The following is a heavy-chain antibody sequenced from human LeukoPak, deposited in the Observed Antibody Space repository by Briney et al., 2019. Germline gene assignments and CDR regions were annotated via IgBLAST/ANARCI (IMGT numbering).Heavy chain of an antibody. Sequence: PGGSLRLSCAASGFTFSSSAMSWVRQAPGRGLEWVSSISGSGDSTYYADSVKGRFTISRDNSRNTLYLRMNNLRADDTAVYFCVKETSLTGAGDCWGQGILVTVSS. J-gene: IGHJ4*02. CDR3: VKETSLTGAGDC. V-gene: IGHV3-23*01. CDR1: GFTFSSSA. CDR2: ISGSGDST. D-gene: IGHD1-20*01.